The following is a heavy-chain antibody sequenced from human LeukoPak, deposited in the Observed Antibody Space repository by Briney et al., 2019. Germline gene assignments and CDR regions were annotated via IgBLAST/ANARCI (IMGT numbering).Heavy chain of an antibody. D-gene: IGHD6-19*01. J-gene: IGHJ4*02. CDR1: GFTFSSYS. Sequence: PGGSLRLSCAASGFTFSSYSTNWVRQAPGKGLEWVSYISDTSATIYYYAESVRGRFTISRDNTKNSLYLQMSSLRAEDTAVYYCARVRGSDWSVYHIDNWGQGTLVTVSS. V-gene: IGHV3-48*04. CDR2: ISDTSATI. CDR3: ARVRGSDWSVYHIDN.